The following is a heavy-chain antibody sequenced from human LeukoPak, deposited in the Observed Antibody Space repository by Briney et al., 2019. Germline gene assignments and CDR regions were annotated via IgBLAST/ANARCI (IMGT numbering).Heavy chain of an antibody. J-gene: IGHJ4*02. D-gene: IGHD4-17*01. V-gene: IGHV3-30*03. CDR2: ISYDGSNK. CDR1: GFTFSSYG. CDR3: ARADRYGTQYYFDY. Sequence: PGGSLRLSCAASGFTFSSYGMHWVRQAPGKGLEWVAVISYDGSNKYYADSVKGRFTISRENAKNSLYLQMNSLRAGDTAVYYCARADRYGTQYYFDYWGQGTLVTVSS.